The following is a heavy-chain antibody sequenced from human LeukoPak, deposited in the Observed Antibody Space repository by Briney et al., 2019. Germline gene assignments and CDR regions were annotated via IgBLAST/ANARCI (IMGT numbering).Heavy chain of an antibody. CDR1: GFTFSDYE. Sequence: TGGSLRLSCAASGFTFSDYEMNWVRQAPGKGLEWLSYISESGLTVYYRDSVKGRFTVSRHNTRNSLYLQMNSLRAEDTAVYYCARASMTTLTTTGFDYWGQGTLVTVSS. V-gene: IGHV3-48*03. CDR2: ISESGLTV. CDR3: ARASMTTLTTTGFDY. J-gene: IGHJ4*02. D-gene: IGHD4-17*01.